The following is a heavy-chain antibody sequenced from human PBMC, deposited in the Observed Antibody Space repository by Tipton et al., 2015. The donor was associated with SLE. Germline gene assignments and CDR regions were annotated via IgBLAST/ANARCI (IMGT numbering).Heavy chain of an antibody. CDR3: AKDMGTTGEVDWYFGL. CDR1: GFTFDDYS. J-gene: IGHJ2*01. D-gene: IGHD7-27*01. CDR2: ISWDSAIR. V-gene: IGHV3-9*01. Sequence: SLRLSCVASGFTFDDYSMHWVRQGPGRGLEWVSSISWDSAIRGYADSVGGRFTISRDNAKNSVYLQMNSLRAEDTALYYCAKDMGTTGEVDWYFGLWGRGTLVTVSS.